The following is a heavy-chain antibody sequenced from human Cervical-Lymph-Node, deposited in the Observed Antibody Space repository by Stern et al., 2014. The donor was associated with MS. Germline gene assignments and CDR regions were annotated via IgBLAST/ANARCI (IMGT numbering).Heavy chain of an antibody. CDR2: ISSSGKNR. J-gene: IGHJ5*02. D-gene: IGHD6-19*01. V-gene: IGHV3-11*01. CDR1: GITFSDYY. CDR3: ARDFNWGNSGSYDA. Sequence: VHLVESGGGVVKPGGSLRLSCAASGITFSDYYMSWIRQAPGQGLEWVSYISSSGKNRNYADSVSGRFTISRDNANNSLYLQMNSLRGEDTAVYYCARDFNWGNSGSYDAWGQGTLVTVSS.